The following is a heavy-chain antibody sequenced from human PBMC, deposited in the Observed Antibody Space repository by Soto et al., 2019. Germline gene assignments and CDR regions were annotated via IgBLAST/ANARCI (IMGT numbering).Heavy chain of an antibody. J-gene: IGHJ6*02. CDR1: GFTFSSYG. D-gene: IGHD1-1*01. CDR2: IWYDGSNT. Sequence: GGSLRLSCAASGFTFSSYGMHWVRQAPGKGLEWVAVIWYDGSNTYYADSVKGRFTISRDNSKNTLYLQMNSLRAEDTAVYYCAKDSTKGPRALYYHSSNWFGVWGQGTMVTVSS. V-gene: IGHV3-33*06. CDR3: AKDSTKGPRALYYHSSNWFGV.